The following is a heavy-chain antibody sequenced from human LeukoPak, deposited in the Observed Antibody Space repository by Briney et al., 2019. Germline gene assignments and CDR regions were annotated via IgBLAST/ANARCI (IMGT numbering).Heavy chain of an antibody. D-gene: IGHD3-10*01. CDR1: GYSFTSYW. V-gene: IGHV5-51*01. Sequence: GESLKISCKGSGYSFTSYWIGWVRQMPGKGLEWMGIIYPGDSDTRYSPPFQGQVTISADKSISTAYLQWSSLKASDTAMYYCARQRFTMRAYAGNWFDPWGQGTLVTVSS. CDR3: ARQRFTMRAYAGNWFDP. J-gene: IGHJ5*02. CDR2: IYPGDSDT.